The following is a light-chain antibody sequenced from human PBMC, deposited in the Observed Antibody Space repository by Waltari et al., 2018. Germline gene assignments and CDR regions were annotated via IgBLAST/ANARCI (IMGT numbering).Light chain of an antibody. Sequence: QSALTQPASVSGSPGQSTTIPCSGSSSNVRGYKLVSWYQQNPGKAPKLMIYEVDKRASGIPGRFSGSKSDSTASLTISGLQAEDEAVYYCCSYAGSTFVFGGGTQLTVL. CDR1: SSNVRGYKL. CDR3: CSYAGSTFV. J-gene: IGLJ7*01. CDR2: EVD. V-gene: IGLV2-23*02.